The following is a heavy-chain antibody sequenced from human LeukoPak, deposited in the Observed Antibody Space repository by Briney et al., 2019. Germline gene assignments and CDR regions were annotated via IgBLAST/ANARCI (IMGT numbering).Heavy chain of an antibody. CDR1: GGSFSGYY. D-gene: IGHD2-2*02. CDR2: INHSGST. V-gene: IGHV4-34*01. CDR3: ARGPLKGYCSSTSCYTPYNWFDP. J-gene: IGHJ5*02. Sequence: SETLSLTCAVYGGSFSGYYWSWIRQPPGKGLEWIGEINHSGSTNYNPSLKSRVTISVDTSKNQFSLKLSSVTAADTAVYYCARGPLKGYCSSTSCYTPYNWFDPWGQGTLVTVSS.